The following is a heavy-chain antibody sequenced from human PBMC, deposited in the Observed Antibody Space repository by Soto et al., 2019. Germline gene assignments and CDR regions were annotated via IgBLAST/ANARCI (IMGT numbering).Heavy chain of an antibody. CDR2: INSAGST. CDR3: VRENYYYGMDV. Sequence: GGSLRLSCAASGFDASVNYMTWVRQAPGKGLEWVSAINSAGSTFYADSVKGRFTISRDNSKNTLYLQMNSLRVEDTAMYYCVRENYYYGMDVWGQGTAVTVSS. CDR1: GFDASVNY. V-gene: IGHV3-66*01. J-gene: IGHJ6*02.